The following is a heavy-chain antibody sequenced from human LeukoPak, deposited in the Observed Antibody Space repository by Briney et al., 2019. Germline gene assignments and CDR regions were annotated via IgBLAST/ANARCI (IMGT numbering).Heavy chain of an antibody. CDR1: GFTFSSYS. J-gene: IGHJ4*02. CDR2: ISSSSSTI. V-gene: IGHV3-48*04. D-gene: IGHD5-18*01. Sequence: PGGSLRLSCAASGFTFSSYSMNWVRQAPGKGLEWVSYISSSSSTIYYADSVKGRFTISRDNAKTSLYLQMNSLRAEDTAVYYRARHLSGVTGYTYGRGIDYWGQGTLVTVSS. CDR3: ARHLSGVTGYTYGRGIDY.